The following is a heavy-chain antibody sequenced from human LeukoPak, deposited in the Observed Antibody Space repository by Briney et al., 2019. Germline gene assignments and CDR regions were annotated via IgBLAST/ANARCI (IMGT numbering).Heavy chain of an antibody. Sequence: GGSLRLSCAASGFTFSSYSMNRVRQAPGKGLEWVSYISSSSGTIYYADSVKGRFTISRDNAKNSLYLQMNSLRVEDTAVYYCARVTTAAGYWGQGTLVTVSS. V-gene: IGHV3-48*01. CDR1: GFTFSSYS. D-gene: IGHD6-13*01. CDR3: ARVTTAAGY. CDR2: ISSSSGTI. J-gene: IGHJ4*02.